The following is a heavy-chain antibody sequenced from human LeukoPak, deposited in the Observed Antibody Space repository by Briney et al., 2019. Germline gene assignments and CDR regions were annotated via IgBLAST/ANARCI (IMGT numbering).Heavy chain of an antibody. J-gene: IGHJ6*03. CDR3: AESSGWHYYYYMDV. V-gene: IGHV3-48*01. CDR1: AFTFSNYG. Sequence: GGTLRLSCAAAAFTFSNYGLAWVRPVTGKGLEWISYISTSTTTIYYADSVKGRFTISRDNSKNTLYLQMNSLRAEDTAVYYCAESSGWHYYYYMDVWGKGTTVTISS. CDR2: ISTSTTTI. D-gene: IGHD6-19*01.